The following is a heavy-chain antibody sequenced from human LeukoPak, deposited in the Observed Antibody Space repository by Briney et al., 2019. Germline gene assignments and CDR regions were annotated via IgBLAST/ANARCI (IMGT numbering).Heavy chain of an antibody. D-gene: IGHD6-6*01. CDR1: GYSISSGYY. Sequence: SETLSLTCAVSGYSISSGYYWGWIRQPPGKGLEWIGSIYHSGSTYYNPSLKGRVTISVDTSKNQFSLKLSSVTAADTAVYYCARLLDWAALWGQGTMVTVSS. CDR2: IYHSGST. V-gene: IGHV4-38-2*01. CDR3: ARLLDWAAL. J-gene: IGHJ3*01.